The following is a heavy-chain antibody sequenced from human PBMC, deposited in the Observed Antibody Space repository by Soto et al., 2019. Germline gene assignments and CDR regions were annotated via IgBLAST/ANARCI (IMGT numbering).Heavy chain of an antibody. CDR1: GFTISTYA. CDR2: ISGSSAEI. V-gene: IGHV3-23*01. Sequence: EVRLLESEGGLVQPGGSLRLSCAASGFTISTYAMSWVRQAPGKGLEWVAAISGSSAEIYYTDSVRGRFAISRDNSIQTLFLQMSHLKTEDTAVYYCAHPRGYGVFDAYDIWGQGTMVTVS. D-gene: IGHD2-8*01. J-gene: IGHJ3*02. CDR3: AHPRGYGVFDAYDI.